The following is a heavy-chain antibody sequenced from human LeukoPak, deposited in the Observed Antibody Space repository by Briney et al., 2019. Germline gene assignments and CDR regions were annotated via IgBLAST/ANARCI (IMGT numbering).Heavy chain of an antibody. CDR2: INHSGST. CDR3: ARRRRGLQRPFDY. V-gene: IGHV4-34*01. J-gene: IGHJ4*02. Sequence: PSETLSLTCTVSGGSISSYYWNWIRQPPGKGREWIGEINHSGSTNYNPSLKSRVTILVDTSETQFSLKLSAVTAADTAVYYCARRRRGLQRPFDYWGQGTLVTVSS. CDR1: GGSISSYY. D-gene: IGHD4-11*01.